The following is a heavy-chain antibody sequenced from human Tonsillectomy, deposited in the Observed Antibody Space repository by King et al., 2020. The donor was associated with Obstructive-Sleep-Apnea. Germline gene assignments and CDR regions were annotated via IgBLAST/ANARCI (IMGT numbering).Heavy chain of an antibody. J-gene: IGHJ3*02. V-gene: IGHV4-59*01. CDR2: IYNTGST. CDR1: GGSIRSYS. CDR3: ARVWSTVVTNDAFDI. D-gene: IGHD4-23*01. Sequence: QLQESGPGLVKPSETLSLTCTVSGGSIRSYSWTWIRQPPGKGLEWIGYIYNTGSTNYNPSLKSRVTISIDTSKNQFSLKLSSVTAADTAVYYCARVWSTVVTNDAFDIWGQGTMVTVSS.